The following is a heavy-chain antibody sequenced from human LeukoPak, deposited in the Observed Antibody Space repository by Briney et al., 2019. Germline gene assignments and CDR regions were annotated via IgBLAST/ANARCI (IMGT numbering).Heavy chain of an antibody. CDR1: GFTFSSYA. D-gene: IGHD3-10*01. Sequence: LAGRSLRLSCAASGFTFSSYAMSWVRQAPGKGLEWVSAISGSGGSTYYADSVKGRFTISRDNSKNTLYLQMNSLRAEDTAVYYCAKMPKGSGSYSPLDYWGQGTLVTVSS. CDR2: ISGSGGST. V-gene: IGHV3-23*01. CDR3: AKMPKGSGSYSPLDY. J-gene: IGHJ4*02.